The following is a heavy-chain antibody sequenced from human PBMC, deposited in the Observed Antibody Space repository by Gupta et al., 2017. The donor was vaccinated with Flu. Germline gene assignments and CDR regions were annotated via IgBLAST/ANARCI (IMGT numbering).Heavy chain of an antibody. CDR2: ISYDGSNR. J-gene: IGHJ4*02. V-gene: IGHV3-33*05. Sequence: SLSSYDINWVRQAPGGGLGWVAVISYDGSNRYYADSVKGRFTISRDNSKNTLYLQMNSLRDEDTAVYYCARDTVETDWGQGTLVTVSS. D-gene: IGHD2-21*02. CDR1: SLSSYD. CDR3: ARDTVETD.